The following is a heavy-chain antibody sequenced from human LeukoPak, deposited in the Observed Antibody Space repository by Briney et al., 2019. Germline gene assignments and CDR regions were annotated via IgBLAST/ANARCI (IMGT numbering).Heavy chain of an antibody. V-gene: IGHV1-69*13. Sequence: GASVKVSCKASGGTFSNYAISWVRQALGQGLEWMGGIIPISGTANYAQKFQGRVTITADESTSTAYMELSSLRSEDTAVYYCARVVGATHYYYYYMDVWGKGTTVTVSS. CDR3: ARVVGATHYYYYYMDV. CDR2: IIPISGTA. CDR1: GGTFSNYA. J-gene: IGHJ6*03. D-gene: IGHD1-26*01.